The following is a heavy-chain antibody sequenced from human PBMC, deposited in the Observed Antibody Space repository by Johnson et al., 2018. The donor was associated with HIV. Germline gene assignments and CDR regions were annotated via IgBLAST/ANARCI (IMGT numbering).Heavy chain of an antibody. D-gene: IGHD6-6*01. CDR3: ASEVEYSTLGGV. CDR2: IKQDGSEK. V-gene: IGHV3-7*01. CDR1: GFTFSPYW. J-gene: IGHJ3*01. Sequence: EQLVESGGGLIQPGGSLRLSCAASGFTFSPYWMSWVRQAPGKGLEWVANIKQDGSEKNYVDSVKGRFTISRDNAKRSLSLQMNSLRADDTAVYYCASEVEYSTLGGVWGQGTVVTVSS.